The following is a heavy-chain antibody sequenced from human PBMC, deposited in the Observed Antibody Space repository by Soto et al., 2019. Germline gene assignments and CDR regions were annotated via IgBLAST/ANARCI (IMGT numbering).Heavy chain of an antibody. CDR1: GGSISSDDYY. V-gene: IGHV4-30-4*01. D-gene: IGHD2-2*01. CDR2: IYYSGST. Sequence: QVQLQESGPGLVKPSQTLSLTCTVSGGSISSDDYYWSWIRQPPGKGLEWIGYIYYSGSTYYNPSRKRRVTKSLDTSKHQFSLKLSSVTAADTAVYYCARAQLVGYYFDYWGQGTLVTVSS. J-gene: IGHJ4*02. CDR3: ARAQLVGYYFDY.